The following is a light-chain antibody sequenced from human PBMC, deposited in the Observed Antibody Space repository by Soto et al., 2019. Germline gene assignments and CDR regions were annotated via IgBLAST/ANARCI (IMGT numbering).Light chain of an antibody. CDR1: QSVSGY. CDR3: KQCTNGPPLT. CDR2: DAS. V-gene: IGKV3-11*01. Sequence: EIVLTQFPGTLSLSPGERATLSCRASQSVSGYLAWYQQKPGQAPRLVIYDASNRATGIPARFSGSGSGTDFTLTIGTVLHEDFAVYYCKQCTNGPPLTFGLGTRRDSK. J-gene: IGKJ5*01.